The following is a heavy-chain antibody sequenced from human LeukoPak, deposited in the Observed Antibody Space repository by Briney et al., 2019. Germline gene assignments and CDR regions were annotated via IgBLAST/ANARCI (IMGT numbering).Heavy chain of an antibody. V-gene: IGHV3-23*01. Sequence: PGGSLRLSCEASGFTFSNYAMTWVRQAPGKGLEWVSGISGSGGRTYYADSVKGRFTISRDNSKNTLYLYMNSLRAEDTAVYYCAKDLSSGWYWYFDLWGRGTLVTVSS. CDR1: GFTFSNYA. CDR3: AKDLSSGWYWYFDL. D-gene: IGHD6-19*01. J-gene: IGHJ2*01. CDR2: ISGSGGRT.